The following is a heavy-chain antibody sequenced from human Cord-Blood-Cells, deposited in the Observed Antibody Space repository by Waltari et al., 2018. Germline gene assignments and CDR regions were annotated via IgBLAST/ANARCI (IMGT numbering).Heavy chain of an antibody. J-gene: IGHJ3*02. CDR2: RNHNSGNT. V-gene: IGHV1-8*01. Sequence: QVQLVQSGAEVKKPGASVKVSCKASGYTFTSYDINWVRQATGQGLEVMGWRNHNSGNTGYAQKFPGRVTMTRNTSIDTAYMELSSLRSEDTAVYYCARADYYGSGIYYAFDIWGQGTMVTVSS. CDR1: GYTFTSYD. D-gene: IGHD3-10*01. CDR3: ARADYYGSGIYYAFDI.